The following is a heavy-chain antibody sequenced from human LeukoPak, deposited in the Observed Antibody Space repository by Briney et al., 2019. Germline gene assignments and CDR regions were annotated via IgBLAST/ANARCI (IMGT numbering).Heavy chain of an antibody. D-gene: IGHD4-17*01. CDR1: GFTFSSYA. Sequence: GGSLRLSCAASGFTFSSYAMSWVRQAPGKGLEWVSAISGSGGSTYYADSVKGRFTISRDNSKNTLYLQMGSLRAEDMAVYYCARDPYGDYALDYWGQGTLVTVSS. CDR3: ARDPYGDYALDY. V-gene: IGHV3-23*01. J-gene: IGHJ4*02. CDR2: ISGSGGST.